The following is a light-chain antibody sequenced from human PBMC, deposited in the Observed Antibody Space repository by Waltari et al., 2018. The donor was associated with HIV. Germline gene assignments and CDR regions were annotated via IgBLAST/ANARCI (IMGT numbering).Light chain of an antibody. CDR3: CSYAGAYTYV. J-gene: IGLJ1*01. CDR1: SSDIGHFDY. CDR2: EVN. Sequence: QSALTQPRSVSGSPGQSVTISCTGTSSDIGHFDYVSWYQHYPGKAPQVIIYEVNQRHAGGPDRFTGSKSGITASLTISGLQGEDEADYYCCSYAGAYTYVFGTGTKVNVL. V-gene: IGLV2-11*01.